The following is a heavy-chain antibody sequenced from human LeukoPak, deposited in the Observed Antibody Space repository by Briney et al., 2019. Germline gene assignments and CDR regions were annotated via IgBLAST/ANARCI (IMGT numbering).Heavy chain of an antibody. CDR2: VYTTGST. CDR3: ARELDWAPIDC. V-gene: IGHV4-4*07. CDR1: SGSIRGYY. Sequence: SETLCLTCSVSSGSIRGYYWSWIRQPAGKGLEWIGRVYTTGSTNYNPSLKSRVTMSVDTSKNQFSLKMTSVTAADTAVYYCARELDWAPIDCWGQGTLVTVSS. J-gene: IGHJ4*02. D-gene: IGHD3-9*01.